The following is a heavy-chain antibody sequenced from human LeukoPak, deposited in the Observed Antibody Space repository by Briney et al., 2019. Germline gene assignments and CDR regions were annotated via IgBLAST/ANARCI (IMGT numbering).Heavy chain of an antibody. J-gene: IGHJ4*02. Sequence: GSLRLSCAASGFTFSSYAMSWVRQAPGKGLEWVSAISGSGGTTYYADSVKGRFTISRDNSKNTLYLQMNSLRAEDTAIYYCAKTPFGVGSVYHFDYWGQGTLVAVSS. V-gene: IGHV3-23*01. D-gene: IGHD3-3*01. CDR2: ISGSGGTT. CDR3: AKTPFGVGSVYHFDY. CDR1: GFTFSSYA.